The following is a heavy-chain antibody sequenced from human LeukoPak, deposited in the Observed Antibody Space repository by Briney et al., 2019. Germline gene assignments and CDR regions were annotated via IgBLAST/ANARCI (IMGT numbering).Heavy chain of an antibody. J-gene: IGHJ4*02. CDR1: GFTFSSYS. Sequence: GGSLRLSCAASGFTFSSYSMNWVRQAPGKGLEWVSSISSSSSYIYYADSVKGRFTISRDNAKNSLYLQMNSLRAEDTAVYYCARDPHLYQTFFLGAYDYWGQGTLVTVSS. D-gene: IGHD1-26*01. CDR3: ARDPHLYQTFFLGAYDY. V-gene: IGHV3-21*01. CDR2: ISSSSSYI.